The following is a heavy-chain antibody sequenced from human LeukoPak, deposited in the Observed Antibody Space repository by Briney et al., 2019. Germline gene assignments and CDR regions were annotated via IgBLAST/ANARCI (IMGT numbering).Heavy chain of an antibody. Sequence: SGPTLVNPTQTLTLTCTFSGFSLSTSGVGVGWIRQPPGKALEWLALIYWDDDKRYSPSLKSRLTITKDTSKNQVVLTMTNMDPVDTATYYCAHAYYYDSSGYYYHPYYFDYWGQGTLVTVSS. D-gene: IGHD3-22*01. V-gene: IGHV2-5*02. CDR3: AHAYYYDSSGYYYHPYYFDY. CDR2: IYWDDDK. J-gene: IGHJ4*02. CDR1: GFSLSTSGVG.